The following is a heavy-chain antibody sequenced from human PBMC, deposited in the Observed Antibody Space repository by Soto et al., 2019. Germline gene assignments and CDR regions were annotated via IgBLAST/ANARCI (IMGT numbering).Heavy chain of an antibody. Sequence: ASVKVCCKASGYTFTSYAMHWVRQAPGQRLEWMGWINAGNGNTKYSQKFQGRVTITRDTSASTAYMELSSLRSEDTAVYYCASAMYRITMVRGVIAPPDYWGQGTLVTVS. J-gene: IGHJ4*02. CDR2: INAGNGNT. CDR1: GYTFTSYA. D-gene: IGHD3-10*01. V-gene: IGHV1-3*01. CDR3: ASAMYRITMVRGVIAPPDY.